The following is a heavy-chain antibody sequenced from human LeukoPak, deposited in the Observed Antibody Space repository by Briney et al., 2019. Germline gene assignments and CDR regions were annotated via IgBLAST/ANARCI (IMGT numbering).Heavy chain of an antibody. Sequence: ASVKLSCKPSGYTFTSYGISWVRQAPGQGLEWMGWISAYNGNTNYAQKLQGRVTMTTDTSTSTAYMELRSLRSDDTAVYYCAREEYHILTGYSTGEWDYWGQATLVTVSS. V-gene: IGHV1-18*04. J-gene: IGHJ4*02. CDR3: AREEYHILTGYSTGEWDY. D-gene: IGHD3-9*01. CDR2: ISAYNGNT. CDR1: GYTFTSYG.